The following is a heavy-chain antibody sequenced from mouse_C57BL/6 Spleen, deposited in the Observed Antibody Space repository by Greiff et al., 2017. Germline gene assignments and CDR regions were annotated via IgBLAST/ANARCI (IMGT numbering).Heavy chain of an antibody. CDR3: ARSNYYRGSHPFAY. J-gene: IGHJ3*01. Sequence: VQLQQSGPELVRPGSSVRMSCKASGYTFTSYWMDWVKQRPGQGLEWIGNIYPSDSETHYNDQFKCKATLTVDTSSSTAYMQLSLLTSEDSAVXYCARSNYYRGSHPFAYWGQGTLVTAFA. V-gene: IGHV1-61*01. CDR2: IYPSDSET. CDR1: GYTFTSYW. D-gene: IGHD1-1*01.